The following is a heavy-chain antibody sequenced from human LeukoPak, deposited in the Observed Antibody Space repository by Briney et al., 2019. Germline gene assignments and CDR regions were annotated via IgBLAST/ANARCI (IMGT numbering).Heavy chain of an antibody. V-gene: IGHV1-8*01. J-gene: IGHJ4*02. CDR2: MNPNSGNT. D-gene: IGHD2/OR15-2a*01. CDR3: ARQTFLDY. CDR1: GYTFSSYE. Sequence: GASVKVSCKASGYTFSSYEINWVRQATGQGLEWMGWMNPNSGNTGSAQKFQGRLTMTRDTSISTAYMELTSLRSEDTAVYYCARQTFLDYWGQGTLVTVSS.